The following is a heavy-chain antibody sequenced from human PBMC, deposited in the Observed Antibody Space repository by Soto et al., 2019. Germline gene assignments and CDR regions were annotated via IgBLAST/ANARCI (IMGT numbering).Heavy chain of an antibody. CDR3: ATDRYSSGWPGGFDY. CDR1: GFTFTSYA. D-gene: IGHD6-19*01. CDR2: MSGSGGRT. V-gene: IGHV3-23*01. J-gene: IGHJ4*02. Sequence: EVQLLESGGGLVQPGGSLRLSCAASGFTFTSYAMSWLRQAPGKGLEWVSAMSGSGGRTNYADSVKGRFTISRDSSKNTLYLEMNSLKAEDSALYYCATDRYSSGWPGGFDYWSQGTLVTVSS.